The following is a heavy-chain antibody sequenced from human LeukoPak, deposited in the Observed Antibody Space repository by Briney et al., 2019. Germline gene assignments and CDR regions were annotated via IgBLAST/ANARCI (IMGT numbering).Heavy chain of an antibody. CDR2: ITWNSGSM. D-gene: IGHD1-26*01. CDR3: AKSGSYSMPYYFDY. CDR1: AFTFDNYA. J-gene: IGHJ4*02. V-gene: IGHV3-9*01. Sequence: GGSLRLSCAASAFTFDNYAMHWVRQAPGKGLEWVSGITWNSGSMDYADSVKGRFTISRDNVKNSLYLQMNNLRAEDTALYYCAKSGSYSMPYYFDYWGQGTLVTVSS.